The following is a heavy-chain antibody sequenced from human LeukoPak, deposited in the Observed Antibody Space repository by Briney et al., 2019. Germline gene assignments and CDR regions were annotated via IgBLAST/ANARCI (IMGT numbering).Heavy chain of an antibody. CDR3: AKGRGSTSIYEY. CDR1: GFTFSSYG. V-gene: IGHV3-23*01. Sequence: PGGSLRLSCAASGFTFSSYGMRWVRQAPGKGLEWVSFISGSGGSTYYADSVKGRSTMSRDTSKNTLYLEMNSLRDDDTAAYYCAKGRGSTSIYEYWGQGTLVTVSS. CDR2: ISGSGGST. J-gene: IGHJ4*02. D-gene: IGHD2-2*01.